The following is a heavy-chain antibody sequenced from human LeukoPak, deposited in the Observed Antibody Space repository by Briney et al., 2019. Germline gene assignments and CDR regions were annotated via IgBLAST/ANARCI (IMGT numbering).Heavy chain of an antibody. Sequence: ASVKVSRKASGYTFSSYSLIWVRQPPGQGLEWVGWISAYNGDTNYAQKLQGRVTLTTDTSTTTTYKDLRSLRSDDTAVYYCARAERYCSGGICYLGPFDIWGQGTMVTVSS. D-gene: IGHD2-15*01. CDR1: GYTFSSYS. CDR2: ISAYNGDT. J-gene: IGHJ3*02. CDR3: ARAERYCSGGICYLGPFDI. V-gene: IGHV1-18*04.